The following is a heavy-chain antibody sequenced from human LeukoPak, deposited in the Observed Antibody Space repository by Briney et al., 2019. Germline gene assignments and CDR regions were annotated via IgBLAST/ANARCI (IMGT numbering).Heavy chain of an antibody. V-gene: IGHV4-59*12. D-gene: IGHD2-2*02. J-gene: IGHJ6*02. CDR2: IYYSGST. Sequence: PSETLSLTCTVSGGSISSYYWSWIRQPPGKGLEWIGYIYYSGSTNYNPSLKSRVTISVDTSKNQFSLKLSSVTAADTAVYYCARDCSSTSCYTYYYGVDVWGQGTTVTVSS. CDR3: ARDCSSTSCYTYYYGVDV. CDR1: GGSISSYY.